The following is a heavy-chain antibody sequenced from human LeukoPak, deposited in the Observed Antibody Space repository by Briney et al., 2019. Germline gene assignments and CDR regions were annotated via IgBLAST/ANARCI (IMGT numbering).Heavy chain of an antibody. J-gene: IGHJ6*02. CDR1: GFTFSTYA. Sequence: GGSLRLSCAASGFTFSTYAMSWVRQAPGKGLEWVSVLSGSGNNTYYADSVKGRFTISRDNSKNTLYLQMNSLRAEDTAVYYCAKDRTYSSSSLIWYYYYGMDVWGQGTTVTVSS. V-gene: IGHV3-23*01. D-gene: IGHD6-6*01. CDR2: LSGSGNNT. CDR3: AKDRTYSSSSLIWYYYYGMDV.